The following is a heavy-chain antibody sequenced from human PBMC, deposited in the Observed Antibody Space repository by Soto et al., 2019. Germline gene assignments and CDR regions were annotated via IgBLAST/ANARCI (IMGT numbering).Heavy chain of an antibody. CDR2: IYDSGR. CDR3: AINADV. CDR1: GGSIGTYY. V-gene: IGHV4-59*08. Sequence: SETLSLTCTVSGGSIGTYYWSWIRQPPGKGLEWIAYIYDSGRSYNPSLRGRVTISVDTSKNQLSLKLSSVIAADSAVYYCAINADVWGQGTTVTVSS. J-gene: IGHJ6*02.